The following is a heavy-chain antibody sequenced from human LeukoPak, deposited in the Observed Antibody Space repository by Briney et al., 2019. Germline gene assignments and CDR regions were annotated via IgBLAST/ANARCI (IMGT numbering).Heavy chain of an antibody. D-gene: IGHD5-24*01. Sequence: GGSLRFSCATSGFSLSRNGMHWVRQAPGQGLEWVAFILSDGSYEYYADSVKGRFTISRDNSKNTLYLQMNSLRAEDTAVYYCAKRGYISAYYYMDVWGKGTTVTVSS. CDR3: AKRGYISAYYYMDV. V-gene: IGHV3-30*02. CDR1: GFSLSRNG. CDR2: ILSDGSYE. J-gene: IGHJ6*03.